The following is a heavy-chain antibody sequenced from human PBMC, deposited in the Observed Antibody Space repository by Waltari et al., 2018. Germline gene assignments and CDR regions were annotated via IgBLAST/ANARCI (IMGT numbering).Heavy chain of an antibody. D-gene: IGHD6-19*01. J-gene: IGHJ4*02. V-gene: IGHV3-21*01. Sequence: LQLQESGPGLVKPSETLSLTCTVSGGSISSSSYYWGWIRQPPGKGLEWVSSISSSSSYIYYADSVKGRFTISRDNAKNSLYLQMNSLRAEDTAVYYCARGYSLGVQWPYYDYWGQGTLVTVSS. CDR3: ARGYSLGVQWPYYDY. CDR1: GGSISSSS. CDR2: ISSSSSYI.